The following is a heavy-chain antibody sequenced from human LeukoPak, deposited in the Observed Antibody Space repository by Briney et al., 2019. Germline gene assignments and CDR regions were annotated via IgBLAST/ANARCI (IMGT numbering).Heavy chain of an antibody. V-gene: IGHV3-23*01. D-gene: IGHD3-10*01. CDR3: AKGTDYYGSGGHFDF. J-gene: IGHJ4*02. CDR1: GFTFSSYA. Sequence: GSLRLSCAASGFTFSSYAMSWVRQAPGEGLEWVSGISGGATSTDCADSVRGRFSISRDNFKNTVSLQMSSLRAEDTATYYCAKGTDYYGSGGHFDFSGQGALATVSS. CDR2: ISGGATST.